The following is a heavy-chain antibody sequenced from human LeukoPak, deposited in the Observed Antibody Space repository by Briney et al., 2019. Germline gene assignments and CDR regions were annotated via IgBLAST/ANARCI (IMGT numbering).Heavy chain of an antibody. Sequence: SETLSLTCTVSGGSISSYYWGWIRQPPGKGLEWIGSIYYSGSTYYNPSLKSRVTISVDTSKNQFSLKLSSVTAADTAVYYCARFKLGYYYFDYWGQGTLVTVSS. CDR3: ARFKLGYYYFDY. D-gene: IGHD3-22*01. J-gene: IGHJ4*02. CDR2: IYYSGST. V-gene: IGHV4-39*01. CDR1: GGSISSYY.